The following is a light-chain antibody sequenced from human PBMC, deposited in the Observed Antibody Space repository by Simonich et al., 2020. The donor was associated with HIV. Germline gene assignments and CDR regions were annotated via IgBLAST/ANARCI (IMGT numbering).Light chain of an antibody. V-gene: IGKV3-20*01. J-gene: IGKJ4*01. CDR2: GAS. CDR3: QQYGTSST. CDR1: HSVSSSY. Sequence: EIVMTQSPATLSVSPGERATLSCMASHSVSSSYLAWYQQKPGQAPRLLIYGASSRATGSPDRFSGSGSGTDFTLTISRLEPEDFAVYYCQQYGTSSTFGGGTKVEIK.